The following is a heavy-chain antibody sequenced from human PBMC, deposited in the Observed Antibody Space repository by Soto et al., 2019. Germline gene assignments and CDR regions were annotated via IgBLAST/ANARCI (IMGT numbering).Heavy chain of an antibody. V-gene: IGHV3-23*01. CDR1: GLTFSTYA. Sequence: VGSLRLSCAASGLTFSTYAMSWVRQAPGKGLEWVSGISVSGDNTYYADSVKGRFTISRDNSKNTLYLQMNSLRVEDTAVYYCAKDREPYSRSWPYYWGQGTLVTVSS. J-gene: IGHJ4*02. CDR3: AKDREPYSRSWPYY. CDR2: ISVSGDNT. D-gene: IGHD6-13*01.